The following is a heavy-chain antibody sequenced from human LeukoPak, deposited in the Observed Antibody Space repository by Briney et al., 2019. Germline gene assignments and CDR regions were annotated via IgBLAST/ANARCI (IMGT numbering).Heavy chain of an antibody. J-gene: IGHJ4*02. CDR2: ISSSSSTI. CDR3: AKDLVVPAAMYKQQLVGFDY. V-gene: IGHV3-48*01. D-gene: IGHD2-2*01. CDR1: GFTFVSYG. Sequence: GGSLRLSCAASGFTFVSYGMNWVRQSPDKGLEWISYISSSSSTIYYADSVKGRFTISRDNAKNSLYLQMNSLRAEDTAVYYCAKDLVVPAAMYKQQLVGFDYWGQGTLVTVSS.